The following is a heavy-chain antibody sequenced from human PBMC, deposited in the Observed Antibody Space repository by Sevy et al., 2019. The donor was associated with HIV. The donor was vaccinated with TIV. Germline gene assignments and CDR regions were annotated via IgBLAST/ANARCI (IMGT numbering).Heavy chain of an antibody. CDR1: GFTFSSYG. J-gene: IGHJ6*02. CDR2: ISYDGSNK. V-gene: IGHV3-30*18. D-gene: IGHD3-22*01. CDR3: AKVASSGYYYYYGMDV. Sequence: GGSLRLSCAASGFTFSSYGMHWVRQAPGKGLEWVAVISYDGSNKYYADSVKGRFTISRDNSKNTLYLQMNSLRAEDTAVYYCAKVASSGYYYYYGMDVWGQGTTVTVSS.